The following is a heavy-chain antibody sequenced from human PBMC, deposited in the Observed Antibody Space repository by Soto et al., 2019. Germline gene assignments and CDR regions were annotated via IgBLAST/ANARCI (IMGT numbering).Heavy chain of an antibody. J-gene: IGHJ4*02. CDR2: MNPNSGNT. CDR1: GYTFTSYD. Sequence: EASVKVSCKASGYTFTSYDINCVRQATGQGLEWMGWMNPNSGNTGYAQKFQGRVTMTRNTSISTAYMELSSLRSEDTAVYYCARMRTTGKWFFSSSWRNFDYWGQGTLVTVSS. CDR3: ARMRTTGKWFFSSSWRNFDY. D-gene: IGHD6-13*01. V-gene: IGHV1-8*01.